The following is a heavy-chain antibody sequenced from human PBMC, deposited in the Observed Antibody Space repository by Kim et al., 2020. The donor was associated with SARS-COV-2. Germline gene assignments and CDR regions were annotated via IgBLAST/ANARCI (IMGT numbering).Heavy chain of an antibody. D-gene: IGHD2-21*01. CDR2: INPGDSDV. Sequence: GESLKISCQGFGYTFTGYWIAWVRQMPGKGLEWMGSINPGDSDVRYSPSFEGQVTLASDKSIRTAYLQWGRLKASDTAMYYCARRYCGYIACSGASDAFDVWGQGTMVTASS. CDR1: GYTFTGYW. V-gene: IGHV5-51*01. CDR3: ARRYCGYIACSGASDAFDV. J-gene: IGHJ3*01.